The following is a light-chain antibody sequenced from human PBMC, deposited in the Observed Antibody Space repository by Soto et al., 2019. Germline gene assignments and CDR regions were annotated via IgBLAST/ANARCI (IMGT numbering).Light chain of an antibody. CDR1: QSISSW. J-gene: IGKJ5*01. CDR2: KAS. CDR3: QQYNSYPIT. V-gene: IGKV1-5*03. Sequence: DIQMTQSPSTLSASVGDRVTITCRVSQSISSWLAWYQQEPGKAPKILIYKASSLESGVPSRFSGSGSGTEFTLTISSLQPDDFATYYCQQYNSYPITFGQGTRLEIK.